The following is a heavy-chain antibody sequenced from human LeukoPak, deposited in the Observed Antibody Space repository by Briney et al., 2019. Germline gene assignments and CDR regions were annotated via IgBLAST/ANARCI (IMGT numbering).Heavy chain of an antibody. CDR3: ARDSWFGKLLRADY. CDR2: ISAYNGNT. Sequence: ASVKVSFKASGYTFTSYGISWVRQAPGQGLEWMGWISAYNGNTNYAQKLQGRVTMTTDTSTSTAYMELRSLRSDDTAVYYCARDSWFGKLLRADYSGQGTLVTVSS. D-gene: IGHD3-10*01. J-gene: IGHJ4*02. V-gene: IGHV1-18*04. CDR1: GYTFTSYG.